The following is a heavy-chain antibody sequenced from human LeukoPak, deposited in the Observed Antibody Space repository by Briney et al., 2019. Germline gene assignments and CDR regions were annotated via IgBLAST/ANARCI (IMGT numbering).Heavy chain of an antibody. CDR1: GFTFSSYA. J-gene: IGHJ6*03. V-gene: IGHV3-30*04. Sequence: GRSLRLSCAASGFTFSSYAMHWVRQAPGKGLKWGAVISYDGSNKYYADSVKGRFTISRDNSKNTLYLQMNSLRADDTAIYYCARDQITTVRGVIARSTPYYDYHYMDVWGKGTTVTVSS. D-gene: IGHD3-10*01. CDR2: ISYDGSNK. CDR3: ARDQITTVRGVIARSTPYYDYHYMDV.